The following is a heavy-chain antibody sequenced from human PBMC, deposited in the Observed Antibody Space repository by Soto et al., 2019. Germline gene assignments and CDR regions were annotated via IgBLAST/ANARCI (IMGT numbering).Heavy chain of an antibody. J-gene: IGHJ4*02. CDR2: ISYDGSNK. D-gene: IGHD3-16*02. Sequence: GGSLRLSCAASGFTFSSYAMHWVRQAPGKGLEWVAVISYDGSNKYYADSVKGRFTISRDNSKNTLYLQMNSLRAEDTAVYYCARDKTFGGVIAPFDYWGQGTLVTVSS. CDR3: ARDKTFGGVIAPFDY. V-gene: IGHV3-30-3*01. CDR1: GFTFSSYA.